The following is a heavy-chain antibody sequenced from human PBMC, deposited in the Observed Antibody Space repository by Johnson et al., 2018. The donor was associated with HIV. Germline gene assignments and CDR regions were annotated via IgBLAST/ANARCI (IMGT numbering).Heavy chain of an antibody. Sequence: EVHLVESGGGLVQPGGSLRLSCAASGFTFSSYWMSWVRQAPGKGLEWVANINQDGSETNYVASVKGRFTISRDNAKNSVYLQLNSQRAEDSALYYCARGRKDIDAAYGLDNDAFDMWCQGTLVPVSS. J-gene: IGHJ3*02. CDR2: INQDGSET. D-gene: IGHD6-13*01. V-gene: IGHV3-7*02. CDR1: GFTFSSYW. CDR3: ARGRKDIDAAYGLDNDAFDM.